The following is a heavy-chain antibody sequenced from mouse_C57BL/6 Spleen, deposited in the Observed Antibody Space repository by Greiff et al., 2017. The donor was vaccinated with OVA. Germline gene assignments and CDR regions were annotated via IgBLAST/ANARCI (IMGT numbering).Heavy chain of an antibody. J-gene: IGHJ4*01. CDR1: GFTFSDYY. V-gene: IGHV5-16*01. CDR3: ARSPHYYAMDY. CDR2: TNYDGSST. Sequence: EVQRVESEGGLVQPGSSMKLSCTASGFTFSDYYMAWVRQVPEKGLEWVANTNYDGSSTYYLDSLKSRFIISRDNAKNILYLQMSSLKSEDTATYYCARSPHYYAMDYWGQGTSVTVSS.